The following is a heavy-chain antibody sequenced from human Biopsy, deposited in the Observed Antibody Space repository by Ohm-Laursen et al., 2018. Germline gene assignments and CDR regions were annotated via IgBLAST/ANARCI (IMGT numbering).Heavy chain of an antibody. Sequence: SDTLSLTCTVSGGSFSGYYWSWIRQPPGKGLEWIGYISGSSNTNYNPSLKSRVTLSTDTSETQFSLRRSPVTAADTAVYYCARQDGYLGYEYWGQGALVTVSS. CDR2: ISGSSNT. V-gene: IGHV4-59*08. CDR3: ARQDGYLGYEY. CDR1: GGSFSGYY. J-gene: IGHJ4*02. D-gene: IGHD5-24*01.